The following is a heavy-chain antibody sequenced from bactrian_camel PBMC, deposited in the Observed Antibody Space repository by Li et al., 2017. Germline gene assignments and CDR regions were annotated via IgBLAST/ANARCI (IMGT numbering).Heavy chain of an antibody. V-gene: IGHV3S53*01. Sequence: HVQLVESGGGSVQPGGSLRLSCAASGYSYYTMCMAWFRQAPGQEREGVAAICGGSTTDYSDSVKGRFTISRDNAVNVTLQMNDLNPEDTASYYCALDAWRDCSGGLQSRPLRRWGQGTQVTVS. CDR2: ICGGSTT. CDR1: GYSYYTMC. CDR3: ALDAWRDCSGGLQSRPLRR. D-gene: IGHD2*01. J-gene: IGHJ4*01.